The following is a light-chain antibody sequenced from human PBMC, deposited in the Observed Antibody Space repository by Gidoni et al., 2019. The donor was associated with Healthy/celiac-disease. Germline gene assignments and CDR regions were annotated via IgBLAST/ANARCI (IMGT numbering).Light chain of an antibody. CDR1: QSISSY. CDR2: AAS. Sequence: DIQMTQSPSSLSASVGDRVTITCRASQSISSYLNWYQQKPGKAPTLLIDAASSLQSAVPSRFSGSGSGTDFTLTISSLQPEDFATYYCQQSYSTPYTFGQGTKLEFK. V-gene: IGKV1-39*01. J-gene: IGKJ2*01. CDR3: QQSYSTPYT.